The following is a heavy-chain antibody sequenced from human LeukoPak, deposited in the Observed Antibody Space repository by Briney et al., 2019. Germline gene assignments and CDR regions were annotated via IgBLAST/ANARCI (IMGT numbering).Heavy chain of an antibody. Sequence: GGSLRLSCAGSGFTYSRYWMSWVRQAPGKGLEWAANIKEDGSEKYYVDSVKGRFTISRDNARNPLYLQMNSLRAEDTAVYYCARGVGGADYWGQGTLVTVSS. CDR3: ARGVGGADY. V-gene: IGHV3-7*01. CDR1: GFTYSRYW. D-gene: IGHD2-21*01. CDR2: IKEDGSEK. J-gene: IGHJ4*02.